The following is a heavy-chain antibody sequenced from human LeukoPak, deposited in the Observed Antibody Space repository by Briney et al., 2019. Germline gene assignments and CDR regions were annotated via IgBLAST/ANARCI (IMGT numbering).Heavy chain of an antibody. D-gene: IGHD6-6*01. Sequence: GGSLRLSCAASGFTFSSYGMHWVRQAPGKGLEWVAFIRFTISRDNSKNTLYLQMNSLRAEDTAVYYCAKDAYSSSSVIDYWGQGTLVTVSS. CDR3: AKDAYSSSSVIDY. CDR1: GFTFSSYG. J-gene: IGHJ4*02. V-gene: IGHV3-30*02.